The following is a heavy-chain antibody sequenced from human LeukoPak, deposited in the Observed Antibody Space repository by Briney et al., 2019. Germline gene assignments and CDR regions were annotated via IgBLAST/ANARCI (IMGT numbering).Heavy chain of an antibody. CDR1: GYTFTGYY. Sequence: ASVKVSCKASGYTFTGYYMHWVRQAPGRGLEWMGRINPNSGGTNYAQKFQGRVTMTRDTSISTAYMELSRLRSDDTAVYYCARPSITMIVVANQPFDYWGQGTLVTVSS. J-gene: IGHJ4*02. D-gene: IGHD3-22*01. CDR2: INPNSGGT. CDR3: ARPSITMIVVANQPFDY. V-gene: IGHV1-2*06.